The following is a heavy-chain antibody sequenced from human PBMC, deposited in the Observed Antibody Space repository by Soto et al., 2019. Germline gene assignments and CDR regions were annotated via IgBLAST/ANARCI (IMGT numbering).Heavy chain of an antibody. J-gene: IGHJ4*02. Sequence: ASVKVSCKAPGSTFTSYGINWVRQAPGRGLEWMGWINPGNGNTKYSQQFQGGVIIDRDTSASTAYMELSGLRSEDTAVYYCARGGYFDSSNYLAYWGLGTLVTVSS. V-gene: IGHV1-3*01. CDR3: ARGGYFDSSNYLAY. CDR1: GSTFTSYG. D-gene: IGHD3-22*01. CDR2: INPGNGNT.